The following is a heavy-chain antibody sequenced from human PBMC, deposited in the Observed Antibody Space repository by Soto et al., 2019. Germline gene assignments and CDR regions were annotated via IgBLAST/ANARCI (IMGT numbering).Heavy chain of an antibody. D-gene: IGHD6-6*01. Sequence: SQTLSLTCAISGDSVSSNSAAWNWIRQSPSRGFEWLGRTYYRSKWYNDYAVSVKSRITINPDTSKNQFSLQLNSVTPEDTAVYYCARGRQAAPHYYYYMDVWGKGTTVTVS. CDR3: ARGRQAAPHYYYYMDV. CDR1: GDSVSSNSAA. J-gene: IGHJ6*03. CDR2: TYYRSKWYN. V-gene: IGHV6-1*01.